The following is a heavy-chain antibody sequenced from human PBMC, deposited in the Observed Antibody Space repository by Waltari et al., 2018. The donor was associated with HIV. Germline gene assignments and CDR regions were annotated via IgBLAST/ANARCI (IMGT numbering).Heavy chain of an antibody. J-gene: IGHJ4*02. CDR2: ISADNGNT. Sequence: QVQRVRSGAEVKKLGAAVQGSCKGVGYTLGIYGISWVRQALGPGLEWMGWISADNGNTNYAPKLQGRVTMTTDTSTSTVYMELRSLISDDTAMYYCARDRITAPRGGHGDYWGQGTLVTVSS. CDR1: GYTLGIYG. V-gene: IGHV1-18*01. D-gene: IGHD6-13*01. CDR3: ARDRITAPRGGHGDY.